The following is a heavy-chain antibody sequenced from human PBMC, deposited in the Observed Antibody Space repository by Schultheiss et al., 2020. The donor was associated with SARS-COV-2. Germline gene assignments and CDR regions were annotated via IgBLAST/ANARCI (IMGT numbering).Heavy chain of an antibody. V-gene: IGHV3-23*01. J-gene: IGHJ3*02. CDR3: AKSTPAFDM. CDR2: ISTSGGST. D-gene: IGHD2-2*01. Sequence: GGSLRLSCAASGFTFSSYAMSWVRQAPGKGLEWVSTISTSGGSTYYADSVKGRFTVSRDNSKNTLYLQMNSLRVEDTAVYYCAKSTPAFDMWGQGTMVTVSS. CDR1: GFTFSSYA.